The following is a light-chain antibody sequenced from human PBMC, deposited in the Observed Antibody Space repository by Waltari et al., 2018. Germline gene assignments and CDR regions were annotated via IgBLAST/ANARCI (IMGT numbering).Light chain of an antibody. Sequence: QSVLTQPPSASGTPGQRVTISCSGSRSKIGDNYVNWYQQLPGTAPELLIYRNNQRPSGVPDRFSGSKSGTSASLAISGLRSEDEADYYCAAWDDSLSGRVFGGGTKVTVL. J-gene: IGLJ3*02. V-gene: IGLV1-47*01. CDR2: RNN. CDR1: RSKIGDNY. CDR3: AAWDDSLSGRV.